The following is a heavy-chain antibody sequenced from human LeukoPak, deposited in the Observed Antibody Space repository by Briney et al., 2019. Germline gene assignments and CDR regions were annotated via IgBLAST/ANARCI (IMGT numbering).Heavy chain of an antibody. CDR3: ARQRYYYDSSGPYIDY. Sequence: GGALRLSCAASGVTLSSNFICLGRHGPGKGVGWGSLIYSGGYTYYANYVQGRFTISRAKSKHTLYCHMNRPRGEATAVYYCARQRYYYDSSGPYIDYWGEGTLVTVSS. D-gene: IGHD3-22*01. V-gene: IGHV3-53*01. J-gene: IGHJ4*02. CDR2: IYSGGYT. CDR1: GVTLSSNF.